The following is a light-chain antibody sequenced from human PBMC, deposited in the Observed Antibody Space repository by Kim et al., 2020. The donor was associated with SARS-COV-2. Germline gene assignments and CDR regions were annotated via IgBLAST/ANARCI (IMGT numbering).Light chain of an antibody. CDR1: SGSIASNY. CDR2: EDN. J-gene: IGLJ2*01. CDR3: QSYDSSIVV. V-gene: IGLV6-57*03. Sequence: GKAVTISCTPSSGSIASNYVQRYQQRPGSAPTTVIYEDNQRPSGVPDRFSGSIDSSSNSASLTISGLKTEDEADYYCQSYDSSIVVFGGGTQLTVL.